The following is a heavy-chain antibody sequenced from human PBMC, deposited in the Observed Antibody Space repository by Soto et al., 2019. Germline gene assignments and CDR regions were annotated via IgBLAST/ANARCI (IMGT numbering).Heavy chain of an antibody. D-gene: IGHD4-4*01. CDR2: ISGSGSYI. Sequence: EVQLVESGGGLVKPGGSLRVSCAASGFTFSNPNMIWVRQAPGKGLEWVASISGSGSYIFYADSVRGRFTISRDNANKSLFLEMNALRAENTAVYFCARDLRGHYSPWGEGTVVTVSS. CDR3: ARDLRGHYSP. CDR1: GFTFSNPN. V-gene: IGHV3-21*01. J-gene: IGHJ3*01.